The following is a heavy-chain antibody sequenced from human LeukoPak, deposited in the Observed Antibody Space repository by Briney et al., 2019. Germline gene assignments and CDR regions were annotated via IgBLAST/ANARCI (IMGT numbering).Heavy chain of an antibody. V-gene: IGHV1-2*02. D-gene: IGHD3/OR15-3a*01. Sequence: ASVKDYFQASGYTFTGYHMHWVRQAPGQGIEWMGWLNPNTLRTNYAQNFQGRVNMTQDTSISTAYMELSRLRSDDTAVYYCARAAADDLANYFDCWGQGTLVTVSS. J-gene: IGHJ4*02. CDR2: LNPNTLRT. CDR1: GYTFTGYH. CDR3: ARAAADDLANYFDC.